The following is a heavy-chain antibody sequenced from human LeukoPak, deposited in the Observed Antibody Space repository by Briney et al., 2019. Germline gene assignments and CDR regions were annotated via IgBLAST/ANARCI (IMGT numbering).Heavy chain of an antibody. J-gene: IGHJ4*02. CDR2: INPNSGGT. V-gene: IGHV1-2*02. D-gene: IGHD3-22*01. Sequence: ASVKVSCKASGYTFTGYYMHWVRQAPGQGLEWMGWINPNSGGTNYAQKFQGRVTMTRDTSISTAYMELSRLRSDDTAVYYCARGSGYYSGGGRGRFDYWGQGTLVTVSS. CDR3: ARGSGYYSGGGRGRFDY. CDR1: GYTFTGYY.